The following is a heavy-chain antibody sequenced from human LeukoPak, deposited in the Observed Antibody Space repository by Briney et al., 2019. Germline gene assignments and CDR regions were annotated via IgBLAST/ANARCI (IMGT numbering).Heavy chain of an antibody. Sequence: GASVKVSCKASGYSFTAYGLHWVRQAPGQALEWMGWLNTNTGNPTYAQGFTGRFVFSLDTSVSTAYLQISSLKAEDTAVYYCARGWWSSSWYGGYNWFDPWGQGTLVTVSS. V-gene: IGHV7-4-1*02. CDR2: LNTNTGNP. D-gene: IGHD6-13*01. J-gene: IGHJ5*02. CDR1: GYSFTAYG. CDR3: ARGWWSSSWYGGYNWFDP.